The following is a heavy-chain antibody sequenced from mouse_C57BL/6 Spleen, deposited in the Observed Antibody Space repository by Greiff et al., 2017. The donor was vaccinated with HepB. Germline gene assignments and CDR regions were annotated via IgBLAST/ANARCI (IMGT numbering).Heavy chain of an antibody. CDR2: IWSGGST. CDR1: GFSLTSYG. J-gene: IGHJ2*01. Sequence: VQLVESGPGLVQPSQSLSITCTVSGFSLTSYGVHWVRQSPGKGLEWLGVIWSGGSTDYNAAFISRLSISKDNSKSQVFFKMNSLQADDTAIYYCARAYYYGSSYRYYFDYWGQGTTLTVSS. D-gene: IGHD1-1*01. CDR3: ARAYYYGSSYRYYFDY. V-gene: IGHV2-2*01.